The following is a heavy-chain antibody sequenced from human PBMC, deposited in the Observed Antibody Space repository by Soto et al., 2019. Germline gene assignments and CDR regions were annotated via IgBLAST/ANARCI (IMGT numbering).Heavy chain of an antibody. V-gene: IGHV1-69*06. D-gene: IGHD6-13*01. CDR1: GGTFSIYA. CDR3: ARSSSSWSQGFDP. CDR2: IIPIFGTA. Sequence: GSSVKVSCKDSGGTFSIYAISWVRQAPGQGLEWMGGIIPIFGTANYAQKFKGRVTITADKSTSTAYIELSSLRSEDTAVYYCARSSSSWSQGFDPWGQGTLVTVPS. J-gene: IGHJ5*02.